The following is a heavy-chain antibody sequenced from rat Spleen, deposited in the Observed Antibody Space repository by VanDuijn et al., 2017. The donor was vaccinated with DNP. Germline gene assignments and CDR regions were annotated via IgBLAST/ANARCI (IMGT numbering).Heavy chain of an antibody. D-gene: IGHD1-1*01. CDR1: GFTFSDYW. CDR3: AIYFYSGDNWFGY. V-gene: IGHV5-31*01. CDR2: ITSSGDNT. Sequence: EVQLVETGGGLVQPGRSLKLSCVASGFTFSDYWMFWIRQTPGKGLDWVASITSSGDNTLYPDSVKGRFTISRDIAKNTLYLQMNSLRSEDTATYFCAIYFYSGDNWFGYWGQGTLVTVSS. J-gene: IGHJ3*01.